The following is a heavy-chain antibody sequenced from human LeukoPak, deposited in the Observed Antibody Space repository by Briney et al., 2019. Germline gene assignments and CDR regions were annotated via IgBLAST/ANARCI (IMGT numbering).Heavy chain of an antibody. CDR1: AGTVTISD. D-gene: IGHD3-16*01. V-gene: IGHV1-69*13. CDR3: AETGGVNFAKLGP. Sequence: ASVKVSCNSSAGTVTISDISRSWLAPGQGLEWMGGIIPIFGTANYAQKFQGRVTITADESTSTAYMELSSLRSDDTADYCSAETGGVNFAKLGPWGQGTLVTVSS. J-gene: IGHJ5*02. CDR2: IIPIFGTA.